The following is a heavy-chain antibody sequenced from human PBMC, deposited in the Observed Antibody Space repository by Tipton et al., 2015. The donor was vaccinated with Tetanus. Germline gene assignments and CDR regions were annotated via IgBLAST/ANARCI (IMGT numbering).Heavy chain of an antibody. V-gene: IGHV4-34*01. D-gene: IGHD1-1*01. CDR1: GGSSSSFY. CDR2: INQRGT. CDR3: AILPKHWQAPRGAP. J-gene: IGHJ5*02. Sequence: TLSLTCAVSGGSSSSFYWSWIRQPPGGGLEWIGEINQRGTTYNPSLKRRATISVDSSATQLSLSLTSVTAADTAVYFCAILPKHWQAPRGAPWGQGALVTVSS.